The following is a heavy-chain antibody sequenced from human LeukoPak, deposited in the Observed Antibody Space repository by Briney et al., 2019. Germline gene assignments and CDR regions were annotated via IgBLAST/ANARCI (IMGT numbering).Heavy chain of an antibody. CDR1: GASISSHY. CDR2: IYYSGST. V-gene: IGHV4-59*08. CDR3: ARHSPVYYVFDY. D-gene: IGHD3-10*02. Sequence: SETLSLTCTVSGASISSHYWSWIRQPPGKGLEWIGYIYYSGSTNYNPSLKSRVTISVDTSKNQFSLKVNSVTAADTALYYCARHSPVYYVFDYWGQGTLVTVSS. J-gene: IGHJ4*02.